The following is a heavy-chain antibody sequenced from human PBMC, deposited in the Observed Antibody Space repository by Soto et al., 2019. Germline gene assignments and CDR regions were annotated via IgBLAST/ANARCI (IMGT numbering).Heavy chain of an antibody. CDR3: AIENSGPGGHYFDY. Sequence: QVHVVQSGAEVKKPGSSVKVPCKAYGGTFNSFGIKWVRQAPGQWLEWVGGIIPVFGTINYAQKFRGRVTITADPSTSTSYMELSSLRSDDTAVYYCAIENSGPGGHYFDYWGQGTLVTVSS. J-gene: IGHJ4*02. D-gene: IGHD3-10*01. V-gene: IGHV1-69*01. CDR2: IIPVFGTI. CDR1: GGTFNSFG.